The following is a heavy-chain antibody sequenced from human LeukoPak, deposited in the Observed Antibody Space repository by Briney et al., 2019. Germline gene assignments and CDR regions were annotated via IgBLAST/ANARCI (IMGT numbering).Heavy chain of an antibody. V-gene: IGHV3-72*01. Sequence: GGSLRLSCAASGFIFSDHYMDWVRQAPGKGLEWVGRTRNKANGYTTEYAASVKGRFTISRDDSKNSLYLQMNSLRAEDTAVYCCARDRGWYHADSWGQGTLVTVSS. D-gene: IGHD6-19*01. CDR3: ARDRGWYHADS. J-gene: IGHJ4*02. CDR2: TRNKANGYTT. CDR1: GFIFSDHY.